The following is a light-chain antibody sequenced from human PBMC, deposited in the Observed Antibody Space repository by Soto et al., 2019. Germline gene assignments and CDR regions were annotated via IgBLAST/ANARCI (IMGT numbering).Light chain of an antibody. Sequence: QSALTQPASVSGSPGQSITISCTGTSSDVGGYKYVSWYQQHPGKAPKLMIYEVTNRPSGVSDRFSGSKSGNTASLTISGLQAEDEADYYCSSYTSSTIPWVFGGGTKVTVL. CDR3: SSYTSSTIPWV. V-gene: IGLV2-14*01. J-gene: IGLJ3*02. CDR1: SSDVGGYKY. CDR2: EVT.